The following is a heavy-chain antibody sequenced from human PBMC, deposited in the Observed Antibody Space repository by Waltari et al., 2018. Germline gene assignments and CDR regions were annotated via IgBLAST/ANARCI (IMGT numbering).Heavy chain of an antibody. CDR2: IIPISGTA. CDR1: GGTFSSYA. D-gene: IGHD3-10*01. CDR3: ARNRRLNGSGSILVYYFDY. Sequence: QVQLVQSGAEVKKPGSSVKVSCKASGGTFSSYAISWVRQAPGQGLEWMGRIIPISGTANYERKFQCRVTITADKSTSTAYMELSSLRSEDTAVYYCARNRRLNGSGSILVYYFDYWGQGTLVTVSS. V-gene: IGHV1-69*08. J-gene: IGHJ4*02.